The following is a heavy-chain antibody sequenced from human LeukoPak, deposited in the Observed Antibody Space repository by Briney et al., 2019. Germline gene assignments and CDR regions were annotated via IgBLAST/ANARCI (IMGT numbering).Heavy chain of an antibody. CDR1: GFTFDDYG. CDR2: INWNGGST. V-gene: IGHV3-20*04. J-gene: IGHJ6*03. CDR3: AKYRDVAVSYYYFYMDV. Sequence: GGSLRLSCAASGFTFDDYGMSWVRQAPGKGLEWVSGINWNGGSTGYADSVKGRFTISRDNSKNTPYLQMNSLRPEDTALYYCAKYRDVAVSYYYFYMDVWGKGTTVTISS. D-gene: IGHD3/OR15-3a*01.